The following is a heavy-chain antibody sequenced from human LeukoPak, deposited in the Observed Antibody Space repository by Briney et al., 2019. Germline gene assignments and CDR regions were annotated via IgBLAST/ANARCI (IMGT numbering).Heavy chain of an antibody. V-gene: IGHV4-34*01. CDR2: INHSGST. CDR1: GGSFSGYY. Sequence: PSETLSLTCAVYGGSFSGYYWSWIRQPPGKGLEWIGEINHSGSTNYNPSLKSRVIISVDTSKNQFSLKLSSVTAADTAVYYCARRKQWLVLGDWFDPWGQGTLVTVSS. CDR3: ARRKQWLVLGDWFDP. D-gene: IGHD6-19*01. J-gene: IGHJ5*02.